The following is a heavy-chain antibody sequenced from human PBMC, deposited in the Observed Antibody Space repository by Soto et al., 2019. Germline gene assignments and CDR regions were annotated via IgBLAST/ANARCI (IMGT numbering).Heavy chain of an antibody. V-gene: IGHV4-31*03. J-gene: IGHJ4*02. CDR2: IYYSGST. D-gene: IGHD3-3*01. CDR3: ARLRITIFGVAPGGLKAHKRFDY. Sequence: PSETLSLTCTVSGGSISSGGYYWSWIRQHPGKGLEWIGYIYYSGSTYYNPSLKSRVTISVDTSKNQFSLKLSSVTAADTAVYYCARLRITIFGVAPGGLKAHKRFDYWGQGTLVTVSS. CDR1: GGSISSGGYY.